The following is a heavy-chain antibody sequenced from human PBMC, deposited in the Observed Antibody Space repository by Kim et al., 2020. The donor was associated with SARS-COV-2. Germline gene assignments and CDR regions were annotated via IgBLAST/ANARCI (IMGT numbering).Heavy chain of an antibody. CDR3: AKDIGIAAAGTYAMDV. CDR2: ISWNSGSI. Sequence: GGSLRLSCAASGFTFDDYAMHWVRQAPGKGLEWVSGISWNSGSIGYADSVKGRFTISRDNAKNSMYLQMNSLRDEDTALYYCAKDIGIAAAGTYAMDVWGQETTVSVS. V-gene: IGHV3-9*01. J-gene: IGHJ6*02. CDR1: GFTFDDYA. D-gene: IGHD6-13*01.